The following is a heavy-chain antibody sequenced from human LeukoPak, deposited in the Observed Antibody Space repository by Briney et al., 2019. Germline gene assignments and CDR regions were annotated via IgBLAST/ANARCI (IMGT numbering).Heavy chain of an antibody. CDR2: TYYRSKLYN. Sequence: SQTLSLTCALSGDIFSSNSAAWNWSRQSPSRGLEWLGRTYYRSKLYNDYAVTVKIRITINPYTSMNQFSLQLNSVTPEDTAVYYCARDIVVVVGRLFDPWGQGTLVTVSS. CDR3: ARDIVVVVGRLFDP. D-gene: IGHD2-15*01. V-gene: IGHV6-1*01. J-gene: IGHJ5*02. CDR1: GDIFSSNSAA.